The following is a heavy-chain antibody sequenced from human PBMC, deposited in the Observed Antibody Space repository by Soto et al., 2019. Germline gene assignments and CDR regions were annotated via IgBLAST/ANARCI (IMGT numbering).Heavy chain of an antibody. Sequence: ASVKVSRKASGYTFTSYGIRWVRQAPGQGLEWMGWISAYKGNTNYAQNLQGRVTMTTDTLTSTAYMELRSLRSDDTAIYSCARVVTGYYYLDVWGKGTTVTVSS. CDR2: ISAYKGNT. V-gene: IGHV1-18*01. CDR1: GYTFTSYG. J-gene: IGHJ6*03. CDR3: ARVVTGYYYLDV. D-gene: IGHD5-18*01.